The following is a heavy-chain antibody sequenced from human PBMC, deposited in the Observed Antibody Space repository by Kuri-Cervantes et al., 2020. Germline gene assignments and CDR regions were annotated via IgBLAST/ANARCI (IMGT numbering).Heavy chain of an antibody. D-gene: IGHD3-3*01. J-gene: IGHJ4*02. CDR1: GFTFSSYG. CDR2: ILYDGSNK. Sequence: GGSLRLSCAASGFTFSSYGMHWVRQAPGKGLEWVAVILYDGSNKYYADSVKGRFTTSRDNSKNTLYLQMNSLRAEDTAVYYCARDQMPFGVAIPGVHWGQGTLVTVSS. V-gene: IGHV3-30*03. CDR3: ARDQMPFGVAIPGVH.